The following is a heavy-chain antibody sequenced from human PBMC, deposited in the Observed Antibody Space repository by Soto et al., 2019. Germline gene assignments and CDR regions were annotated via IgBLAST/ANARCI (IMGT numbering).Heavy chain of an antibody. CDR2: IYYSGST. J-gene: IGHJ4*02. CDR1: GGSISSSSYY. Sequence: PSETLSLTCTVSGGSISSSSYYWGWIRQPPGKGLEWIGSIYYSGSTYYNPSLKSRVTISVDTSKNQFSLKLSSVTAADTAVYYCARREGSSWQFDYWGQGTLVTVSS. D-gene: IGHD6-13*01. CDR3: ARREGSSWQFDY. V-gene: IGHV4-39*01.